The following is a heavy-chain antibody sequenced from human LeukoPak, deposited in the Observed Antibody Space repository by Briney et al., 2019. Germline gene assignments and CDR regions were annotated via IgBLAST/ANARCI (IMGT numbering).Heavy chain of an antibody. CDR1: GGSISSYY. J-gene: IGHJ4*02. D-gene: IGHD4-23*01. CDR2: INHSGST. V-gene: IGHV4-34*01. Sequence: SETLSLTCTVSGGSISSYYWSWIRQPPGKGLEWIGEINHSGSTNYNPSLKSRVTISVDTSKNQFSLKLSSVTAADTAVYYCARFATALYGGNRRFDYWGQGTLVTVSS. CDR3: ARFATALYGGNRRFDY.